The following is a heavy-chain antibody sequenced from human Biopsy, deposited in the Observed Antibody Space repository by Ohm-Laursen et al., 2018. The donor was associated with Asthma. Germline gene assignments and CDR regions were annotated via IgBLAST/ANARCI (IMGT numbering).Heavy chain of an antibody. J-gene: IGHJ4*02. CDR1: GFTFSSYG. CDR2: IWYDGSIK. D-gene: IGHD1-26*01. V-gene: IGHV3-33*01. CDR3: ERAKSGSFYSPADY. Sequence: SLRLSCAASGFTFSSYGMHWVRQAPGKGLEWVAVIWYDGSIKYYADSVKGRFSISRDNSKNTLYLQMNSLRVEDTAVFYCERAKSGSFYSPADYWGQGTLVTVSS.